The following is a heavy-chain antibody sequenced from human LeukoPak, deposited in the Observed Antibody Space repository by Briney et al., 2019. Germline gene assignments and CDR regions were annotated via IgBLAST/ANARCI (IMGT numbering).Heavy chain of an antibody. CDR1: GFTFSSYG. J-gene: IGHJ4*02. CDR2: IWYDGSNK. CDR3: ARFIPASYYDSSGYFDY. Sequence: PGRSLRLSCAASGFTFSSYGMHWVRQAPGKGLEWVAVIWYDGSNKYYADPVKGRFTISRDNSKNTLYLQMNSLRAEDTAVYYCARFIPASYYDSSGYFDYWGQGTLVTVSS. V-gene: IGHV3-33*01. D-gene: IGHD3-22*01.